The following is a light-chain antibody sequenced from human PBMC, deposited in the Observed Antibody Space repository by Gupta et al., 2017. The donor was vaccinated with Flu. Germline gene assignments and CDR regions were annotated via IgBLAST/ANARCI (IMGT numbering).Light chain of an antibody. J-gene: IGKJ2*03. CDR3: KQSYRTPHS. V-gene: IGKV1-39*01. Sequence: DIPMTQSPSSLSASVGDRVTITCRASQSISSYLNWYQQKPGKAPKLLIYAASSLQSGVPSRFSGSGSGTDFTLKISSLQPEDVATYYCKQSYRTPHSFGQGTKLEIK. CDR1: QSISSY. CDR2: AAS.